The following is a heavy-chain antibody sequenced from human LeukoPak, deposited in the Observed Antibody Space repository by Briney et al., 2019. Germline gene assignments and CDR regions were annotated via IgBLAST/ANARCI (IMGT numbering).Heavy chain of an antibody. J-gene: IGHJ4*02. Sequence: SETLSLTCAVYGGSFSGYYWSWIRQPPGKGLEWIGEINHSGSTNYNPSLKSRVTVSVDTSENQFSLKLSSVTAADTAVYYCAREFGSYYWLPDYWGQGTLVTVSS. V-gene: IGHV4-34*01. CDR1: GGSFSGYY. CDR2: INHSGST. CDR3: AREFGSYYWLPDY. D-gene: IGHD1-26*01.